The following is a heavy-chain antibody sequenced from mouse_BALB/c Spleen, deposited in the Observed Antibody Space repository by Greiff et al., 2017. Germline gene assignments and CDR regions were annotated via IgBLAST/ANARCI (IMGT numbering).Heavy chain of an antibody. CDR1: GYAFTNYL. CDR3: ARWGDYDAY. CDR2: INPGSGGT. Sequence: QVHVKQSGAELVRPGTSVKVSCKASGYAFTNYLIEWVKQRPGQGLEWIGVINPGSGGTNYNEKFKGKATLTADKSSSTAYMQLSSLTSDDSAVYFCARWGDYDAYGGKGTLVTVSA. D-gene: IGHD2-4*01. J-gene: IGHJ3*01. V-gene: IGHV1-54*01.